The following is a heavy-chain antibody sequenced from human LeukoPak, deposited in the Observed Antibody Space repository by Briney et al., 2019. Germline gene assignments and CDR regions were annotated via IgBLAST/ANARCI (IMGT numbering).Heavy chain of an antibody. CDR2: IYYSGST. CDR1: CGSFSTYF. D-gene: IGHD3-16*01. V-gene: IGHV4-59*01. CDR3: TRAVITFGAAVAKGFDC. Sequence: SETLSLTCTVSCGSFSTYFWSWIRQPPGKGLGRIGYIYYSGSTDYNPSLKSRVTMSLDTSKNQFSLDLSSVTAADTAVYYCTRAVITFGAAVAKGFDCWGQGTLVTVSS. J-gene: IGHJ4*02.